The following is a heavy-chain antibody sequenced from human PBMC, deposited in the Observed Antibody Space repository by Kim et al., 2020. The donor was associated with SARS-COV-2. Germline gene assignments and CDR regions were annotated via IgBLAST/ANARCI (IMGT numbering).Heavy chain of an antibody. V-gene: IGHV3-13*01. CDR2: IGTAGDT. D-gene: IGHD3-16*01. Sequence: GGSLRLSCAASGFTFSSYDMHWVRQATGKGLEWVSAIGTAGDTYYPGSVKGRFTISRENAKNSLYLQMNSLRAGDTAVYYCVGSSSTMNGGFDYWGQGTLVTVSS. CDR3: VGSSSTMNGGFDY. CDR1: GFTFSSYD. J-gene: IGHJ4*02.